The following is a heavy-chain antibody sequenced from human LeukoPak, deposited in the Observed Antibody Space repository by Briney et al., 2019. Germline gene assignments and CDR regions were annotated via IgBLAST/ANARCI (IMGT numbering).Heavy chain of an antibody. J-gene: IGHJ5*02. CDR1: GYTFTVYY. Sequence: GASVTVSFTSSGYTFTVYYMHWVRQAPGQGLEWMGWINPNSGGTNYAQKFQGRVTMTRDTSISTAYMELSRLRSDDTAVYYCAREPKRITMVRGAAGWFDPWGQGTLVTVSS. CDR2: INPNSGGT. CDR3: AREPKRITMVRGAAGWFDP. V-gene: IGHV1-2*02. D-gene: IGHD3-10*01.